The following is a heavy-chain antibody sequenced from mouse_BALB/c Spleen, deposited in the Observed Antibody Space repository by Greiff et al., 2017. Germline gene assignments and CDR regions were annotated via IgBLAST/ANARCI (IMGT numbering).Heavy chain of an antibody. CDR1: GFTFSSYT. J-gene: IGHJ1*01. D-gene: IGHD1-1*01. CDR2: ISSGGSYT. CDR3: ARHYGSSYWYFDV. Sequence: EVMLVESGGGLVKPGGSLKLSCAASGFTFSSYTMSWVRQTPEKRLEWVATISSGGSYTYYPDSVKGRFTISRDNAKNTLYLQMSSLKSEDTAMYYCARHYGSSYWYFDVWGAGTTVTVSS. V-gene: IGHV5-9-1*01.